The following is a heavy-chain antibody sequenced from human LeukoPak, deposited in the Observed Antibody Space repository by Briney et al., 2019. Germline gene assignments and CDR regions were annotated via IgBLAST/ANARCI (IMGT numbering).Heavy chain of an antibody. Sequence: TGGSLRLSCAASGFTFSSSWMTWVRQAPGKRLEWVANIKQDGGEKYYVDSVKGRFTISRDNAKNSLYLQMNSLRADDTAVYYCARDLYNSASRWGQGTLVTVSS. CDR3: ARDLYNSASR. J-gene: IGHJ4*02. CDR1: GFTFSSSW. V-gene: IGHV3-7*03. CDR2: IKQDGGEK. D-gene: IGHD6-25*01.